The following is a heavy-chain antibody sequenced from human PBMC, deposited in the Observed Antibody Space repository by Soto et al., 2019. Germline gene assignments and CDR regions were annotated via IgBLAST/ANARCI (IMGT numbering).Heavy chain of an antibody. CDR3: AKADIYGDSTF. J-gene: IGHJ4*02. Sequence: PVGSLRVSGAAAGFTFVTYVMNWVRQAPGKGLEWVSSVSGGGDHTYYADSVKGRFTISRDNSKNTLYLQMNSLRAEDTAVYYCAKADIYGDSTFWGQRTLVTVSS. CDR2: VSGGGDHT. CDR1: GFTFVTYV. D-gene: IGHD4-17*01. V-gene: IGHV3-23*01.